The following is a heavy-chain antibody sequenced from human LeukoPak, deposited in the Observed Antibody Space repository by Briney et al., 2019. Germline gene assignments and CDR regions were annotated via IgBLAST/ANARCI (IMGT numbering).Heavy chain of an antibody. J-gene: IGHJ4*02. CDR2: ISGNAGNT. CDR3: AKDWYGSGVLWI. V-gene: IGHV3-23*01. D-gene: IGHD3-10*01. CDR1: GFFFSNYA. Sequence: GRSLRLSCVASGFFFSNYAMSWVRQAPGKGLEWVSAISGNAGNTYYGDSVKGRFTISRDNSKNTLYLQMNSLRAEDTAVYYCAKDWYGSGVLWIWGQGTLVTVSS.